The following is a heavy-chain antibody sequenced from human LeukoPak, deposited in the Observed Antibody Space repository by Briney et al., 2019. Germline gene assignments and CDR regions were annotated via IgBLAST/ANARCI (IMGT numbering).Heavy chain of an antibody. J-gene: IGHJ2*01. D-gene: IGHD3-22*01. CDR3: AREYYDSSGYYFLISWYFDL. CDR2: IKQDGSEK. V-gene: IGHV3-7*01. Sequence: PGGSLRLSCAASGFTLSSYWMSWVRQAPGKGLEWVANIKQDGSEKYYVDSVKGRFTISRDNAKNSLYLQMNSLRAEDTAVYYCAREYYDSSGYYFLISWYFDLWGRGTLVTVSS. CDR1: GFTLSSYW.